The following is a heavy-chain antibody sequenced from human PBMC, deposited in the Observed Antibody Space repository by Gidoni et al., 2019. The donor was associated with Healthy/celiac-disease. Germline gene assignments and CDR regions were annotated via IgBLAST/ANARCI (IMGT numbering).Heavy chain of an antibody. Sequence: EVQLLESGGGLVQPGGSLRLSCAASGFTFSSYAMSWVRQAPGKGLEWVSAISGSGGSTYYADSVKGRFTISRDNSKNTLYLQMNSLRAEDTAVYYCAKAGYCSSTSCYEIHYYYGMDVWGQGTTVTVSS. CDR2: ISGSGGST. V-gene: IGHV3-23*01. CDR3: AKAGYCSSTSCYEIHYYYGMDV. CDR1: GFTFSSYA. D-gene: IGHD2-2*01. J-gene: IGHJ6*02.